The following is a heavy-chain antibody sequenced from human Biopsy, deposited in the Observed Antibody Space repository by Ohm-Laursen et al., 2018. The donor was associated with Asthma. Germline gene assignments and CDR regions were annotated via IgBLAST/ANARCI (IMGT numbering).Heavy chain of an antibody. V-gene: IGHV1-18*01. D-gene: IGHD3-10*01. CDR2: ISVYNGNT. Sequence: ASVKVSCKTSGYTFNSAGITWVRQAPGQGLEWMGWISVYNGNTKVAQKLQDRVTMTTDTSTSTAYMELRSLRSDDTAVYFCAREVDYSHYYGIDVWGQGTTVTVS. CDR1: GYTFNSAG. J-gene: IGHJ6*02. CDR3: AREVDYSHYYGIDV.